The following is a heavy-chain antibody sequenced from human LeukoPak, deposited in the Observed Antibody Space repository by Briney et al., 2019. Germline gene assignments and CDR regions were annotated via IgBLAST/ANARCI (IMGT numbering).Heavy chain of an antibody. CDR1: GGSFSGYY. J-gene: IGHJ5*02. V-gene: IGHV4-34*01. Sequence: KSSETLSPTCAVYGGSFSGYYWSWIRQPPGKGLEWIGEINHSGSTNYNPSLKSRVTISVDTSKNQFSLKLSSVTAADTAVYYCARGRSRYNWNYGAWWFDPWGQGTLVTVSS. D-gene: IGHD1-7*01. CDR2: INHSGST. CDR3: ARGRSRYNWNYGAWWFDP.